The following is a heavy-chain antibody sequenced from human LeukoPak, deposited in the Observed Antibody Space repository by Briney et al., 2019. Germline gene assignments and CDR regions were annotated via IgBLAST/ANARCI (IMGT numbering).Heavy chain of an antibody. V-gene: IGHV3-53*01. CDR3: FSLTYDY. D-gene: IGHD4/OR15-4a*01. CDR1: GFNVSDNY. J-gene: IGHJ4*02. Sequence: GGSLRLSCTAPSGFNVSDNYMTWVRQAPGKGLEWVSVIYRDGTTYYGDSLMGRFTISRDNSKNTLYLQMSSLRVEDTAIYYCFSLTYDYWGQGTLVTVSS. CDR2: IYRDGTT.